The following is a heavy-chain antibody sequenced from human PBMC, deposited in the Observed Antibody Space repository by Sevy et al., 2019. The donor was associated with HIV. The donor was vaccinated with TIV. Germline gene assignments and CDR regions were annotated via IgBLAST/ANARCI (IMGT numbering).Heavy chain of an antibody. J-gene: IGHJ3*02. CDR2: ISGGGGSS. V-gene: IGHV3-23*01. CDR3: AKDHGGTGLVSAFDM. D-gene: IGHD5-18*01. CDR1: GFTFSSFA. Sequence: GGSLRLSCAASGFTFSSFAMSWVRQAPGKGLEWVSDISGGGGSSHYADSVEGRFTISRDNSKNTLYLQMKSLRAEDTAVYYCAKDHGGTGLVSAFDMRGQGTMVTVSS.